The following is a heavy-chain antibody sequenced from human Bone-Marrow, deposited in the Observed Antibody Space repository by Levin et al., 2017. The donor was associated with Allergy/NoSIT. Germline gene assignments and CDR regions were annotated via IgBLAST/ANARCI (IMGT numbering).Heavy chain of an antibody. CDR1: GYTFTGYY. D-gene: IGHD6-13*01. CDR3: VRGGSAQGYSSSWYEASYYFDS. CDR2: INPDSGGT. Sequence: PEASVKVSCKASGYTFTGYYLHWVRQAPGQGLEWMGRINPDSGGTKYAQNFQGRVTMTRDTSISTAHMEVSRLRSDDTAVYYCVRGGSAQGYSSSWYEASYYFDSWGQGTLVTVSS. J-gene: IGHJ4*02. V-gene: IGHV1-2*06.